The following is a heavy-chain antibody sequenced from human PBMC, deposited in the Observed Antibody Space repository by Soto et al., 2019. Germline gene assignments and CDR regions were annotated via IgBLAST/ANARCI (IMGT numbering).Heavy chain of an antibody. J-gene: IGHJ6*02. D-gene: IGHD1-26*01. CDR3: ARAPGGLGERGYYYGMDV. CDR2: INSDGSST. V-gene: IGHV3-74*01. CDR1: GFTFSSYW. Sequence: PGGSLRLSCAASGFTFSSYWMHWVRQAPGKGLVWVSRINSDGSSTSYADSVKGRFTISRDNAKNTLYLQMNSLRAEDTAVYYCARAPGGLGERGYYYGMDVWGQGTTLTSP.